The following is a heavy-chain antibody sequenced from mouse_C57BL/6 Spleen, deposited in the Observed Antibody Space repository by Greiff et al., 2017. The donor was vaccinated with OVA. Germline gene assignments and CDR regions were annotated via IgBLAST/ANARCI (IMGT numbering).Heavy chain of an antibody. CDR1: GYTFTDYY. CDR2: INPNNGGT. D-gene: IGHD1-1*01. Sequence: EVQLQQSGPELVKPGASVKISCKASGYTFTDYYMNWVKQSHGKSLEWIGDINPNNGGTSYNQKFKGKATLTVDKSSSTAYMELRSLTSEDSAVYYCARYLYYGSPYFAYWGQGTLVTVSA. J-gene: IGHJ3*01. V-gene: IGHV1-26*01. CDR3: ARYLYYGSPYFAY.